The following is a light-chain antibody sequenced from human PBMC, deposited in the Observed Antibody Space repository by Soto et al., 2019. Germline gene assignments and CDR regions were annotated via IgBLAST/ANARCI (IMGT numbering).Light chain of an antibody. Sequence: ERGFSKSPSTLSLSKGERATLSCRASQSVSSTYLAWYQQQPGQAPRLLMSGTSNRATGIPDRFSGSGSATDFTLTISRLEPEDFAVYYCPQYGSSPIPFGQGTRLEIK. CDR1: QSVSSTY. V-gene: IGKV3-20*01. J-gene: IGKJ5*01. CDR2: GTS. CDR3: PQYGSSPIP.